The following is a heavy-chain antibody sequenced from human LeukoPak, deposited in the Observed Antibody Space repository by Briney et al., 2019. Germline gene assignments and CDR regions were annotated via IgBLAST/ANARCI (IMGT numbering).Heavy chain of an antibody. CDR3: ARGGSRSLTMVRRVWFDL. J-gene: IGHJ5*02. V-gene: IGHV4-34*01. CDR2: INHSGST. CDR1: GGSFSGYY. D-gene: IGHD3-10*01. Sequence: SETLSLTCAVYGGSFSGYYWSWLRQPPGKGLEWLGEINHSGSTNYNPSLKSRVTISVDTSKNQFSLKLSSVTAADTAVYYCARGGSRSLTMVRRVWFDLWGQGTLVTVSS.